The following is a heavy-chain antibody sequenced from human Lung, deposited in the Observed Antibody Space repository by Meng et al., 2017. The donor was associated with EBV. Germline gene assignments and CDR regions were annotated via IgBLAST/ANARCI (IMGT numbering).Heavy chain of an antibody. V-gene: IGHV3-53*01. CDR1: GFSVSSTY. CDR3: GRLSK. Sequence: DGQVVVSGGGLFQPGGSLRTACAASGFSVSSTYMTWVRQAPGKGLEWVSAIDSGGTNYYADSVKGRFTISRDNSRNTVDLQMSSLRGGDTAVYYCGRLSKWGQGALVTVSS. CDR2: IDSGGTN. J-gene: IGHJ4*02.